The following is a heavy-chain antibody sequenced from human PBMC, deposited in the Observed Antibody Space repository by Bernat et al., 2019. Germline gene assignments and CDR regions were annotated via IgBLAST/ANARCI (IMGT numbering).Heavy chain of an antibody. V-gene: IGHV3-NL1*01. CDR2: IYSGGST. J-gene: IGHJ3*02. D-gene: IGHD3-10*01. CDR1: GFTFSSYG. CDR3: ARGPGAFDI. Sequence: QVQLVESGGGVVQPGRSLRLSCAASGFTFSSYGMHWVRQAPGKGLEWVSVIYSGGSTYYADSVKGRFTISRDNSKNTLYLQMNSLRAEDTAVYYCARGPGAFDIWGQGTMVTVSS.